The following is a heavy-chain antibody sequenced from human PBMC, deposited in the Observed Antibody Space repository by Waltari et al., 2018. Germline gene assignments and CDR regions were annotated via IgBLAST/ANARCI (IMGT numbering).Heavy chain of an antibody. CDR2: IYHSGST. D-gene: IGHD2-15*01. CDR3: ASLYCSGGSCYSAEYFQH. Sequence: QVQLQESGPGLVKPSETLSLTCAVSGYSISSGYYWGWIRQPPGKGLEWIGSIYHSGSTYYNPSLKSRVTISVDTSKNQFSLKLSSVTAADTAVYYCASLYCSGGSCYSAEYFQHWGQGTLVTVSS. V-gene: IGHV4-38-2*01. J-gene: IGHJ1*01. CDR1: GYSISSGYY.